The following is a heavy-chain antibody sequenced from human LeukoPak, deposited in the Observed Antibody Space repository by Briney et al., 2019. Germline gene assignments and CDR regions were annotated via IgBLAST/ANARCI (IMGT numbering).Heavy chain of an antibody. CDR3: ARISGGSFDI. Sequence: GGSLRLSCAASGLTISSNYMTWVRQAQGTGLEWVSLIYSGEVTFYADSVKGRFTISSDTSHNTLYLQMNRLRTADTAVYYCARISGGSFDIWGQGTTVTV. CDR2: IYSGEVT. V-gene: IGHV3-53*01. CDR1: GLTISSNY. J-gene: IGHJ3*02. D-gene: IGHD3-10*01.